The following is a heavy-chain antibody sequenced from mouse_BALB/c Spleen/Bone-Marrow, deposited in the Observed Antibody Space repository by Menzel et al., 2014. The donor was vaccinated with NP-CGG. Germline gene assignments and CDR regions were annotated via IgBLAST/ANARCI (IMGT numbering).Heavy chain of an antibody. CDR2: IDPSDGET. CDR3: AGYSCAGPAWFAY. D-gene: IGHD4-1*01. CDR1: GYSFTSSW. J-gene: IGHJ3*01. Sequence: QVQGEESGPQLVRPGASVKISCKASGYSFTSSWMHWVKQRPEQGLEWIGMIDPSDGETRLNQKFKDKATLTVDKSSRAAYMQLSCLPSGGSAVYDCAGYSCAGPAWFAYWGQGTLVTVSA. V-gene: IGHV1S126*01.